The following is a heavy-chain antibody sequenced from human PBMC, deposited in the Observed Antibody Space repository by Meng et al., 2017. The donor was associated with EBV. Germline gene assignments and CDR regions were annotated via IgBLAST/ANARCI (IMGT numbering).Heavy chain of an antibody. D-gene: IGHD3-10*01. J-gene: IGHJ4*02. CDR1: LGTFRDDA. V-gene: IGHV1-69*01. CDR2: ILPKLGAP. CDR3: ASESGRGYTPDY. Sequence: QVSLLQSAAEMQKPGSTVQVARKTSLGTFRDDATNSVRQARGHRPEGRGGILPKLGAPNYAQKFHGRVKITADESTSTHYMDLSSLRSEDTHIYYCASESGRGYTPDYWGQGTLVTVSS.